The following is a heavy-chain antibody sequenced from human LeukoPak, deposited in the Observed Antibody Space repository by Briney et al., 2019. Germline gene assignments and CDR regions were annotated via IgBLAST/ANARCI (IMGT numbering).Heavy chain of an antibody. CDR1: GFTFSRYG. J-gene: IGHJ4*02. CDR3: AKVSGGQPPRPFDY. V-gene: IGHV3-30*02. D-gene: IGHD2-15*01. CDR2: IRYDGGNK. Sequence: GGSLRLSCAASGFTFSRYGMHWVRQAPGKGLEWVAYIRYDGGNKNYADSVKGRFTISRDNSKNTLYLQMNSLRTEDTAVYYCAKVSGGQPPRPFDYWGQGTLVTVSS.